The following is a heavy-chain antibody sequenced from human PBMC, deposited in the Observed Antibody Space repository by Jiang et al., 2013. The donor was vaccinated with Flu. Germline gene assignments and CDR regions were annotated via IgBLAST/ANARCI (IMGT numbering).Heavy chain of an antibody. V-gene: IGHV2-5*02. CDR1: GFSLSTTGVG. CDR2: IYWDNDK. D-gene: IGHD3-3*01. CDR3: AHRRGDFWSGYYPEYNWFDP. Sequence: KPTQTLTLTCSFSGFSLSTTGVGVGWIRQPPGRALEWLALIYWDNDKRYSPSLKSRLTITKDTSKNQVVLTMTNMDPVDTATYYCAHRRGDFWSGYYPEYNWFDPWGPGNPGHRLL. J-gene: IGHJ5*02.